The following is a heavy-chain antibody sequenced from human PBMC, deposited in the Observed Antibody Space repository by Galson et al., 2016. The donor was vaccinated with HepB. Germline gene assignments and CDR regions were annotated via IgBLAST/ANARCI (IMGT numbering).Heavy chain of an antibody. CDR1: GDSVSSHSAT. Sequence: AISGDSVSSHSATWNWIRQSPSRGLEWLGRTYFRSKWSNDYSVSVKSRITINPDTSKNQFSLQLMSLTPEDTAVYYCAREEVAVGFAMDVWGQGTTVTVSS. J-gene: IGHJ6*02. V-gene: IGHV6-1*01. CDR2: TYFRSKWSN. CDR3: AREEVAVGFAMDV. D-gene: IGHD1-26*01.